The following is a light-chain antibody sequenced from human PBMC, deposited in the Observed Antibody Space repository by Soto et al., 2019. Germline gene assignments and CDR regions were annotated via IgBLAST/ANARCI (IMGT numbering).Light chain of an antibody. V-gene: IGKV3D-15*01. J-gene: IGKJ1*01. CDR2: GAS. Sequence: EIVLTQSPGTLSLSRGERATLSCRASPSVSGSNLAWYQQKPGQAPRLVIYGASTRATGIPARFSGSGSGTEFTLTISSLQSEDFAVYYCQQYSIWRTFGQGTKVDI. CDR3: QQYSIWRT. CDR1: PSVSGSN.